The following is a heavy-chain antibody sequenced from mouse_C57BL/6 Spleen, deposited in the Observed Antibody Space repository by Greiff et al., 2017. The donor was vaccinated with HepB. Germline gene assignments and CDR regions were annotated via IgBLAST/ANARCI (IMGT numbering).Heavy chain of an antibody. Sequence: VQLQQSGAELVRPGASVKLSCKASGYTFTDYYINWVKQRPGQGLEWIARIYPGSGNTYYNEKFKGKATLTAEKSSSTAYMQLSSLTSEDSAVYFCARSASYDYVDYWGQGTTLTVSS. CDR1: GYTFTDYY. V-gene: IGHV1-76*01. D-gene: IGHD2-3*01. CDR2: IYPGSGNT. J-gene: IGHJ2*01. CDR3: ARSASYDYVDY.